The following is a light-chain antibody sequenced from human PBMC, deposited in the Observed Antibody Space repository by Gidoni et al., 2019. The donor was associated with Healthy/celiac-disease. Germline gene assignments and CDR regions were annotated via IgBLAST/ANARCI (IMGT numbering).Light chain of an antibody. J-gene: IGKJ2*04. CDR1: QSVLYSSNNKNY. CDR2: WAS. V-gene: IGKV4-1*01. Sequence: DIVMTQSPDSLAVSLGERATINCKSSQSVLYSSNNKNYLAWYQKKPGQPPKLLIYWASTRESGVPDRFSGSGSGTDFTLTISSLQAEDVAVYYCQQYYSTPCSFGQGTKLEIK. CDR3: QQYYSTPCS.